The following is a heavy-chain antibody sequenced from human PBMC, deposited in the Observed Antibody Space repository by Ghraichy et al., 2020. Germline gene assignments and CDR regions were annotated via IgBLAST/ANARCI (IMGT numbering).Heavy chain of an antibody. Sequence: GESLNISCAASGFTFSSYWMSWVRQAPGKGLKWVANIKQDGSEKYYVDSVKGRFTISRDNAKNSLYLQMNSLRAEDTAVYYCARERAPHYWGQGTLVTVSS. J-gene: IGHJ4*02. CDR2: IKQDGSEK. CDR1: GFTFSSYW. CDR3: ARERAPHY. V-gene: IGHV3-7*01.